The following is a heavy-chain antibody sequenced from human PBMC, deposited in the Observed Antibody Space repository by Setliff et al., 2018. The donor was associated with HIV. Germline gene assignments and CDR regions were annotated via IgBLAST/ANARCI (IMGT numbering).Heavy chain of an antibody. V-gene: IGHV4-59*08. CDR2: VYYTGST. D-gene: IGHD3-3*01. Sequence: KPSETLSLTCTVSGGSISSYYWSWIRQPPGKGLEWIGYVYYTGSTNYNPPLKSRVTISIDTSKNQFSLKLSSVTAADTAVYYCARQMTIPGVAVTPVDYWGQGALVTVSS. CDR1: GGSISSYY. CDR3: ARQMTIPGVAVTPVDY. J-gene: IGHJ4*02.